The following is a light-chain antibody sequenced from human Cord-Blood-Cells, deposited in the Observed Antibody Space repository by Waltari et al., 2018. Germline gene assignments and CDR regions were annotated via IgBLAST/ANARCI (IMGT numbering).Light chain of an antibody. J-gene: IGLJ2*01. CDR3: SSYTSSSTLVV. CDR2: DVS. Sequence: QSALTHPASVSGSPGQSITISCTGTSSDVGGYNSVSRYQQHPGKAPKLMIYDVSNRPSGVSNRFSGSKSGNTASLTISGLQAEDEADYYCSSYTSSSTLVVFGGGTKLTVL. CDR1: SSDVGGYNS. V-gene: IGLV2-14*01.